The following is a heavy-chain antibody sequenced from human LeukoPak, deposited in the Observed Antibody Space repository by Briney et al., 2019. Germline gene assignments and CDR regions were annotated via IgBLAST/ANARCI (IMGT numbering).Heavy chain of an antibody. D-gene: IGHD6-13*01. J-gene: IGHJ4*02. CDR1: GYTFTSYG. Sequence: ASVKVSRKASGYTFTSYGIAWARQVPGQGLEWMGWINAYDGNTKHAQTLQGRVTMTTDTSTNTAHMELRSLTSDDTAVYFCARDRIAAAVLDYWGQGTLVTVSS. CDR2: INAYDGNT. CDR3: ARDRIAAAVLDY. V-gene: IGHV1-18*01.